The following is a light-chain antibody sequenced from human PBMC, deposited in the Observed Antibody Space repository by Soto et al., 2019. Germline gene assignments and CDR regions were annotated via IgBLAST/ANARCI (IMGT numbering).Light chain of an antibody. CDR2: GAS. J-gene: IGKJ1*01. CDR3: QEYGNSRT. V-gene: IGKV3-20*01. CDR1: QSVSSSY. Sequence: EIVLTQSPGTLSLSPGERATLSCRASQSVSSSYLAWYQQKPGQAPRLLIYGASSRATGIPDRFSGSGSGTDFTITITRLEPEDIAVYYCQEYGNSRTFGQGTKVEIK.